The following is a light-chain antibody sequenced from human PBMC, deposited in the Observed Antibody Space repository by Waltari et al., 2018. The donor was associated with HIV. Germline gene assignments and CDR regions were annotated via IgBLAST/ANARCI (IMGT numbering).Light chain of an antibody. CDR1: RSNIGAGFE. J-gene: IGLJ3*02. CDR3: QSYDSSLSGWV. CDR2: GST. Sequence: QSVLTQPPSVSGAPGQGVTLSCTGGRSNIGAGFEVHWYQQFPGTAPKLLIYGSTNRQSGVPDRFSGSKSGTSASLAIVGLQAEDEADYYCQSYDSSLSGWVFGGGTKLTVL. V-gene: IGLV1-40*01.